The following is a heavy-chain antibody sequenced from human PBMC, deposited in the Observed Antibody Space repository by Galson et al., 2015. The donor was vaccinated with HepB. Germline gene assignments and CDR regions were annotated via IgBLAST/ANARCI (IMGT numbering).Heavy chain of an antibody. CDR3: ARGRKYYCSGGSCSDKYWYFDL. V-gene: IGHV3-11*03. CDR2: ISSSSSYT. Sequence: SLRLSCAASGFTFSDYYMSWIRQAPGKGLEWVSYISSSSSYTNYADSVKGRFTISRDNAKNSLYLQMNSLRAEDTAVYYCARGRKYYCSGGSCSDKYWYFDLWGRGTLVTVSS. J-gene: IGHJ2*01. D-gene: IGHD2-15*01. CDR1: GFTFSDYY.